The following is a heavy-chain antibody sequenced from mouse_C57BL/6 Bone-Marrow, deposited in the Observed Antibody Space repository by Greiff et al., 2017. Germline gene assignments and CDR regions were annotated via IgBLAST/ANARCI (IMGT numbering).Heavy chain of an antibody. J-gene: IGHJ1*03. Sequence: QVQLQQSGAELARPGASVKLSCKASGYTFTSYGISWVKQRTGQGLEWIGEIYPRSGNTYYNEKFKGKATLTADKSSSTAYMELRILTSEDSAVXFCATTVVATDWYFDVWGTGTTVTVSS. CDR2: IYPRSGNT. D-gene: IGHD1-1*01. V-gene: IGHV1-81*01. CDR1: GYTFTSYG. CDR3: ATTVVATDWYFDV.